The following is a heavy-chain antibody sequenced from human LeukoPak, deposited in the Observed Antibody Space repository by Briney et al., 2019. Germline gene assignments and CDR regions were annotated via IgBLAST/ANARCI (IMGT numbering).Heavy chain of an antibody. J-gene: IGHJ6*03. Sequence: SETLSLTCTVSGGSISGGSYYWSWIRQPAGKGLEWIGRIYTSGSTNYNPSLKSRVTISVDTSENQFSLKLSSVTAADTAVYYCARGWAHYDILTGNYYYYYMDVWGKGTTVTVSS. D-gene: IGHD3-9*01. V-gene: IGHV4-61*02. CDR1: GGSISGGSYY. CDR3: ARGWAHYDILTGNYYYYYMDV. CDR2: IYTSGST.